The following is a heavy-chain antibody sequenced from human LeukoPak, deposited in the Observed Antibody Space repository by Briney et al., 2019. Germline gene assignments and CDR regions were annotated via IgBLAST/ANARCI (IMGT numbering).Heavy chain of an antibody. V-gene: IGHV3-30*04. Sequence: QPGGSLGLSCAASGFTFSSYAMHWVRQAPGKGLEWVAVISYDGSKKYYADSVKGRFTISRDNSKNTLYLQMNSLRAEDTAVYYCARDLLDTYYYGSGSYEGPDYWGQGTLVTVSS. CDR3: ARDLLDTYYYGSGSYEGPDY. CDR2: ISYDGSKK. J-gene: IGHJ4*02. D-gene: IGHD3-10*01. CDR1: GFTFSSYA.